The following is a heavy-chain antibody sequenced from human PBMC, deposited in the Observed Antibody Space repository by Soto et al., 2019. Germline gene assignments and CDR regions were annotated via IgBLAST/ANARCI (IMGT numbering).Heavy chain of an antibody. J-gene: IGHJ4*02. CDR2: VHSSGNT. Sequence: SQTLSVTFNVSDSSVLDYYWSWIRQPTGKGLEWLGYVHSSGNTNYNPSLKSRVTISLDTANYQFSLRLTSVTAADPAVYYCARYFRAYGDPFGYWGQGIMVGVSS. CDR3: ARYFRAYGDPFGY. CDR1: DSSVLDYY. D-gene: IGHD4-17*01. V-gene: IGHV4-59*02.